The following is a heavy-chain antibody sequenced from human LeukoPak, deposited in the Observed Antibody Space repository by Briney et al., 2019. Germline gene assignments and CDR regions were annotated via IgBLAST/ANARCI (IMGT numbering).Heavy chain of an antibody. V-gene: IGHV3-30-3*01. D-gene: IGHD2-2*01. CDR2: ISYDGSNK. Sequence: SGGSLRLSCAASGFTFSSYAMHWVRQAPGKGLEWVAVISYDGSNKYYADSVKGRFTISRDNSKNTLYLQMNSLRAEDTAVYYCARPAEVVVVPALYHFQHWGQGTLVTVSS. CDR3: ARPAEVVVVPALYHFQH. CDR1: GFTFSSYA. J-gene: IGHJ1*01.